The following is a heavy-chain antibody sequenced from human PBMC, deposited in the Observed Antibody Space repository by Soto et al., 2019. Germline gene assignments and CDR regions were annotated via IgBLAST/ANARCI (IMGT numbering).Heavy chain of an antibody. J-gene: IGHJ4*02. V-gene: IGHV3-15*01. CDR2: IKSKTDDGTT. CDR3: ATEGNYFDSSGPLDY. D-gene: IGHD3-22*01. CDR1: GFTFSNAW. Sequence: PGGSLRLSCTASGFTFSNAWMSWVRQAPGKGLEWVGRIKSKTDDGTTDYAAPVKGRFTISRDDSKNTLYLQMDSLKTEDTAVYFCATEGNYFDSSGPLDYWGQGTLVTVSS.